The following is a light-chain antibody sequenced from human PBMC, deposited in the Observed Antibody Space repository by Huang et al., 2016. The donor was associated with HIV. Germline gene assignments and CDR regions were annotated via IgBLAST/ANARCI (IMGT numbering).Light chain of an antibody. CDR1: QSVSSY. V-gene: IGKV3-11*01. CDR2: DAS. CDR3: QQRSNWPRT. Sequence: EIVLTQSPATLSLSPGERATLSCWASQSVSSYLAWYQQKPGQAPRLLIYDASNRATGIPARFSGSGSGTDFTLTISSLEPEDFAVYYGQQRSNWPRTFGQGTKVEIK. J-gene: IGKJ1*01.